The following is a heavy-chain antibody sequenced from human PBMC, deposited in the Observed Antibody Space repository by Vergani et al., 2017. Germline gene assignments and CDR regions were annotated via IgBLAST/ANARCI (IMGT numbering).Heavy chain of an antibody. CDR3: ARDGEWSGLNYYYYMDV. D-gene: IGHD3-3*01. J-gene: IGHJ6*03. CDR2: ISYDGSNK. V-gene: IGHV3-30*03. Sequence: QVQLVESGGGVVQPGRSLRLSCAASGFTFSSYGMHWVRQAPGKGLEWVAVISYDGSNKYYADSVKGRFTISRDNSKNTLYLQMNSLRAEDTAVYYCARDGEWSGLNYYYYMDVWGKGTTVTVSS. CDR1: GFTFSSYG.